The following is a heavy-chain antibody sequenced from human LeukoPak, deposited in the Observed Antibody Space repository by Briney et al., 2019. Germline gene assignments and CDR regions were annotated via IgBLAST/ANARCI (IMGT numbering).Heavy chain of an antibody. V-gene: IGHV1-2*02. CDR1: GDTFTGYY. D-gene: IGHD3-22*01. Sequence: ASVKVSCKASGDTFTGYYMHWVRQAPGQGLEWMGWINPNSGGTNYAQKFQGRVTMTRDTSISTAYMELSRLRSDDTAVYYCARDSYYDSSGYYGTDAFDTWGQGTMVTVSS. CDR3: ARDSYYDSSGYYGTDAFDT. CDR2: INPNSGGT. J-gene: IGHJ3*02.